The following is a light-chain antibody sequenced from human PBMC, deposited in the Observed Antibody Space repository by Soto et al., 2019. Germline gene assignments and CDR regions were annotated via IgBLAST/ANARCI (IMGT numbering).Light chain of an antibody. V-gene: IGKV1-6*01. CDR2: AAS. CDR1: QDIRNE. Sequence: AIQMTQSPSSLSASVGDRVTITCRASQDIRNELAWYQHNPGKAPKLLIYAASYLQGGVPSRFRGAGSGTDFTLTISSLQPEDFATYYCLQDYNYPRTFGQGXKVXI. J-gene: IGKJ1*01. CDR3: LQDYNYPRT.